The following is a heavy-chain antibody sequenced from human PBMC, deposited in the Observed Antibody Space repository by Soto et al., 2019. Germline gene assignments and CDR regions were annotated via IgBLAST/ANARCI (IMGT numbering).Heavy chain of an antibody. J-gene: IGHJ4*02. CDR3: ARDFFARANGAGY. CDR1: GFTFSSYG. D-gene: IGHD7-27*01. Sequence: QVQLVESGGGVVQPGRSLRLSCAASGFTFSSYGMHWVRQAPGKGLEWVAVIWYDGSNKYYADSVKGRFTISRDNSKNTLYLQMNSLRAEDTAVYYCARDFFARANGAGYWGQGTLVTVSS. CDR2: IWYDGSNK. V-gene: IGHV3-33*01.